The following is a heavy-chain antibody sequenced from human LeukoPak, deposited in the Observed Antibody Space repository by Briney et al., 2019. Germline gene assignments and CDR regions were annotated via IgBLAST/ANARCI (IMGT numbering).Heavy chain of an antibody. J-gene: IGHJ4*02. D-gene: IGHD4-17*01. Sequence: SETLSLTCTVSGGSISSYYWSWIWQPPGKGLEWIGYIYYSGSTNYNPSLKSRVTISVDTSKNQFSLKLSSVTAADTAVYYCARLMDGEHFDYWGQGTLVTVSS. CDR2: IYYSGST. CDR3: ARLMDGEHFDY. CDR1: GGSISSYY. V-gene: IGHV4-59*08.